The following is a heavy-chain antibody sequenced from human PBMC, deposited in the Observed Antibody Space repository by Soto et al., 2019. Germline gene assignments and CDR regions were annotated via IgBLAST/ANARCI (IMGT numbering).Heavy chain of an antibody. Sequence: PGGSLRLSCAASGFTFSSYSMNWVRQAPGKGLEWVSYISSSSSTIYYADSVKGRFTISRDNAKNSLYLRMNSLRDEDTAVYYCAGDFPDYYGSGNDAFDIWGQGTMVTVSS. J-gene: IGHJ3*02. CDR3: AGDFPDYYGSGNDAFDI. V-gene: IGHV3-48*02. CDR1: GFTFSSYS. CDR2: ISSSSSTI. D-gene: IGHD3-10*01.